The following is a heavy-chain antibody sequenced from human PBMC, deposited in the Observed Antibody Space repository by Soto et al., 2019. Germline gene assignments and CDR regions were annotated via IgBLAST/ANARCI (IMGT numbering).Heavy chain of an antibody. CDR3: AXGRXYAPYSFADY. J-gene: IGHJ4*02. CDR2: INHSGST. Sequence: QVQLQQWGAGLLKPSETLSLTCAVYGGSFSGYYWSWIRQPPGKGLEWIGEINHSGSTNYNPSLKSRVTISVDTSKNQFSXKLSSVTAADTAVYYCAXGRXYAPYSFADYWGQGTLVTVSS. V-gene: IGHV4-34*01. D-gene: IGHD2-2*01. CDR1: GGSFSGYY.